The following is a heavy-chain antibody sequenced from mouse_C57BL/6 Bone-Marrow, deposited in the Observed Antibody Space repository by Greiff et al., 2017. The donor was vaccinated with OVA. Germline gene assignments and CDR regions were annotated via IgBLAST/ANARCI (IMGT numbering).Heavy chain of an antibody. V-gene: IGHV1-15*01. CDR1: GYTFTDYE. Sequence: VKLMESGAELVRPGASVTLSCKASGYTFTDYEMHWVKQTPVHGLEWIGAIDPETGGTAYNQKFKGKAILTADKSSSTAYMGLRSLTSEDAAVYYCTPLYYDYDGRVMDYWGQGTSVTVSS. J-gene: IGHJ4*01. CDR3: TPLYYDYDGRVMDY. D-gene: IGHD2-4*01. CDR2: IDPETGGT.